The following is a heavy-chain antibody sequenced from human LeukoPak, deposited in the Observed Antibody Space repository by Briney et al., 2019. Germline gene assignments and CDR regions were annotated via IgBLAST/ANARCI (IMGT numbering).Heavy chain of an antibody. CDR3: EGPGS. V-gene: IGHV3-23*01. J-gene: IGHJ5*02. CDR1: GFSFSNYA. CDR2: ITGSGGDT. Sequence: GGSLRLSCAASGFSFSNYAMTWVRQAPGKGLEWVSDITGSGGDTYYADSVKGRFTISRDNSKNTVFLRMNSLRAEDTAVYYCEGPGSWGQGTQVTVSS.